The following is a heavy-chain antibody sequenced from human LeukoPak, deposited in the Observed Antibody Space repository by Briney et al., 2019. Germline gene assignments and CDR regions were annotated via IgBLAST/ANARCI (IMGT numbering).Heavy chain of an antibody. D-gene: IGHD3-22*01. CDR1: GYSIRSGFH. Sequence: SETLSLTCTVSGYSIRSGFHWGWLRQTPGKGLEWIGSIYHTGTTYYNPSLKSRVTISVDTSKNQFSLKLSSMTAADTAVYYCARTVAYYYDSSGYFDYWGQGTLVTVSS. CDR3: ARTVAYYYDSSGYFDY. V-gene: IGHV4-38-2*02. CDR2: IYHTGTT. J-gene: IGHJ4*02.